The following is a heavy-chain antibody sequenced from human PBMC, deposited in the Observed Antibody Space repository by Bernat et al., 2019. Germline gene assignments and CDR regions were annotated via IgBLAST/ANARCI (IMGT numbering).Heavy chain of an antibody. Sequence: QVQLVQSGAEVKKPGSSVKVSCKASGGTFSSYAISWVRQAPGQGLEWMGRIIPILGIANYAQKFQGRVTITADKSTSTAYMELSSLRSEETAVYYCARGSRYYDFWSGYPKDYGMDVWGQGTTVTVSS. CDR2: IIPILGIA. J-gene: IGHJ6*02. CDR3: ARGSRYYDFWSGYPKDYGMDV. V-gene: IGHV1-69*04. D-gene: IGHD3-3*01. CDR1: GGTFSSYA.